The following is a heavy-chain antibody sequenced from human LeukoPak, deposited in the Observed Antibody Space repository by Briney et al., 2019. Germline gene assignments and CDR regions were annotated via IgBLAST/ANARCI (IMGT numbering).Heavy chain of an antibody. Sequence: GGSLRLPCAASGFTFSSYSMNWVRQAPGKGLEWVSSISSSGSYIYYADSVKGRFTISRDNAKNSLYLQMNSLRAEDTAVYYCARDSGCSGGSCYGGALNWFDPWGQGTLVTVSS. D-gene: IGHD2-15*01. V-gene: IGHV3-21*01. CDR1: GFTFSSYS. CDR2: ISSSGSYI. J-gene: IGHJ5*02. CDR3: ARDSGCSGGSCYGGALNWFDP.